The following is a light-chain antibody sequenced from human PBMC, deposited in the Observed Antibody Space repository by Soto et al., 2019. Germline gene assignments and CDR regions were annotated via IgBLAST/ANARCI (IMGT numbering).Light chain of an antibody. J-gene: IGKJ5*01. CDR1: QSVSSSY. V-gene: IGKV3-20*01. CDR3: QQYGTSPIT. CDR2: GAS. Sequence: EIVLTQSPGTLSLSPGERATLSSRASQSVSSSYLAWYQQKPGQTPRLLIYGASSRATGIPDRFSGSGSGTDFTLTISRLEPEDFAVYYCQQYGTSPITFGQGTRLEIK.